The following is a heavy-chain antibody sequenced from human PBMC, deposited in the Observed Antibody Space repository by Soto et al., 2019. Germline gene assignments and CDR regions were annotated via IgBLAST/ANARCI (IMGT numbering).Heavy chain of an antibody. CDR3: TTEPKVVVVAAEINRHHREFDY. D-gene: IGHD2-15*01. V-gene: IGHV3-15*01. Sequence: EVQLVESGGGLVKPGGSLRLSCAASGFTFSNAWMSWVRQAPGKGLEWVGRIKSKTDGGTTDYAAPVKGRFTISRDDSKNTLYLQMNSLKTEDTAVYYCTTEPKVVVVAAEINRHHREFDYWGQGTLVTVSS. CDR2: IKSKTDGGTT. J-gene: IGHJ4*02. CDR1: GFTFSNAW.